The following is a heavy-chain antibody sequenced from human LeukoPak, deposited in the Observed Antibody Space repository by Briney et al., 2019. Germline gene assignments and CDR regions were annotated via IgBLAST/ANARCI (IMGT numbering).Heavy chain of an antibody. J-gene: IGHJ3*02. CDR1: GFTFSSYG. CDR2: IRYDGSNK. CDR3: ARGWEVGATERAFDI. Sequence: GGSLRLSCAASGFTFSSYGMHWVRQAPGKGLEWVAFIRYDGSNKYYADSVKGRFTISRDNSKNTLYLQMNSLRAEDTAVYYCARGWEVGATERAFDIWGQGTMVTVSS. D-gene: IGHD1-26*01. V-gene: IGHV3-30*02.